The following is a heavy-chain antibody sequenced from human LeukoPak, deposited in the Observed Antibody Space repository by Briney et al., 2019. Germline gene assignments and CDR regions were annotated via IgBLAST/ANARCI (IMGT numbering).Heavy chain of an antibody. Sequence: PGLSLRLSCAACGFPFSIYSMLWVRQAPGKGLEGVALISYDGSNKYYANTVEGRFTISRDNSKDSLYLEMNSLRPEDTAVYYCANPQLEKQWLVHFDYWGQGTLVTVSS. CDR3: ANPQLEKQWLVHFDY. CDR2: ISYDGSNK. D-gene: IGHD6-19*01. CDR1: GFPFSIYS. V-gene: IGHV3-30*04. J-gene: IGHJ4*02.